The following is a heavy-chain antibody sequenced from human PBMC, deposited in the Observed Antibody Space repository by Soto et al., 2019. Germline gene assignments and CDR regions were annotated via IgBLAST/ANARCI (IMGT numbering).Heavy chain of an antibody. Sequence: QGQLVQSGAEVKKPGSSVKVSCTDSGGTFSTYSMFWVRQAPGQGLEWMGRIIPMLGVRNYAQRFQDRVTIIADKSTATVHMELSSLRSEDTALYYCTIGSWSGEVFDIWGQGTMVTVSS. CDR3: TIGSWSGEVFDI. D-gene: IGHD2-21*01. CDR1: GGTFSTYS. CDR2: IIPMLGVR. J-gene: IGHJ3*02. V-gene: IGHV1-69*02.